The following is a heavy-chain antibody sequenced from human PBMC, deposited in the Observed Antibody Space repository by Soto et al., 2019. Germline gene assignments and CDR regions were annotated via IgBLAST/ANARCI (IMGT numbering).Heavy chain of an antibody. J-gene: IGHJ6*02. V-gene: IGHV5-51*01. D-gene: IGHD5-12*01. CDR3: ARLAMATRRGYYGMDV. CDR1: GYSFTSYW. Sequence: PGESLKISCKGSGYSFTSYWIAWVRLMPGKDLEWMGILYPGGSDIRYSPSFQGQVTISADKSISTAYLQWSSLKASDTAMYYCARLAMATRRGYYGMDVWGQGTTVTVSS. CDR2: LYPGGSDI.